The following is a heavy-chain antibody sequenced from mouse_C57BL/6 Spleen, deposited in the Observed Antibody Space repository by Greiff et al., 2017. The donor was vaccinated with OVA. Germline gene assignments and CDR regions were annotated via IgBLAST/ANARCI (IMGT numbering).Heavy chain of an antibody. J-gene: IGHJ2*01. CDR3: ARWGYDGYLYYFDY. CDR2: INPYNGGT. CDR1: GYTFTDYY. Sequence: VQLQQSGPVLVKPGASVKMSCKASGYTFTDYYMNWVKQSHGKSLEWIGVINPYNGGTSYNQKFKGKATLTVDKSSSTAYMELNSLTSEDSAVYYCARWGYDGYLYYFDYWGQGTTLTVSS. V-gene: IGHV1-19*01. D-gene: IGHD2-3*01.